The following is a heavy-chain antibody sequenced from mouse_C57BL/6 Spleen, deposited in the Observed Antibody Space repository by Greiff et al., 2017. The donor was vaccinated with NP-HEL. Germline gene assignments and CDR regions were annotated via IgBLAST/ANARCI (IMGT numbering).Heavy chain of an antibody. Sequence: EVQGVESGGGLVKPGGSLKLSCAASGFTFSDYGMHWVRQAPEKGLEWVAYISSGSSTIYYADTVKGRFTISRDNDKNTLFLQMTSLRSEDTAMYYCARPGPYYGYDDAMDYWGQGTSVTVSS. CDR1: GFTFSDYG. V-gene: IGHV5-17*01. J-gene: IGHJ4*01. CDR2: ISSGSSTI. CDR3: ARPGPYYGYDDAMDY. D-gene: IGHD2-9*01.